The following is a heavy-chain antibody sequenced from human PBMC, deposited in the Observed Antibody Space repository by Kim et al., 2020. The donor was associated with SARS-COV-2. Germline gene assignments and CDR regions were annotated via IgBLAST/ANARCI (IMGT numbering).Heavy chain of an antibody. V-gene: IGHV4-59*08. Sequence: STDYNPALKGRVTISVDMSKNQFSRRLTSVTAADTAVYYCARHGGANFDYWGQGTLVTVSS. CDR2: ST. J-gene: IGHJ4*02. D-gene: IGHD1-26*01. CDR3: ARHGGANFDY.